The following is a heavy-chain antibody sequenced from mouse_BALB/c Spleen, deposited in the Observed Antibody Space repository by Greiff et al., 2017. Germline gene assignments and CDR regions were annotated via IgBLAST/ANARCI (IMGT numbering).Heavy chain of an antibody. CDR1: GFTFSDYY. CDR3: ARERTRGAMDY. J-gene: IGHJ4*01. CDR2: ISDGGSYT. V-gene: IGHV5-4*02. Sequence: EVKVVESGGGLVKPGGSLKLSCAASGFTFSDYYMYWVRQTPEKRLEWVATISDGGSYTYYPDSVKGRFTISRDNAKNNLYLQMSSLKSEDTAMYYCARERTRGAMDYWGQGTSVTVSS.